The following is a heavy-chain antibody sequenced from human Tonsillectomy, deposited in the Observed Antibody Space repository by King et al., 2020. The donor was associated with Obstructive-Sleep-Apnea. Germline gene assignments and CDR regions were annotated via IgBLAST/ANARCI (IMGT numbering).Heavy chain of an antibody. D-gene: IGHD1-1*01. CDR1: GYTLTTFD. Sequence: QLVQSGAEVKRPGASVNVSCKASGYTLTTFDVNWVRQAPGQGLEWMGVLNPNSVKTVYAQKFQGRVTMTRDISIDTAYLELRSLTSEDTAVYYCARGLDPKYWRQGTLITVPS. CDR3: ARGLDPKY. V-gene: IGHV1-8*01. J-gene: IGHJ4*02. CDR2: LNPNSVKT.